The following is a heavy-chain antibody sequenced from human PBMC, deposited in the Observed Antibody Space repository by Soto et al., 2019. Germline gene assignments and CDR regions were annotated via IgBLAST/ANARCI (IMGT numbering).Heavy chain of an antibody. CDR3: ARPYCSSTSCPTVNYYYYYGMDV. V-gene: IGHV1-69*06. CDR1: GGTFSSYA. J-gene: IGHJ6*02. Sequence: QVQLVQSGAEVKKPGSSVKVSCKASGGTFSSYAISWVRQAPGQGLEWMGGIIPIFGTANYAQKFQGRVTLTADKSTSTAYMELSSLRSEDTAVYYCARPYCSSTSCPTVNYYYYYGMDVWGQGTTVTVSS. CDR2: IIPIFGTA. D-gene: IGHD2-2*01.